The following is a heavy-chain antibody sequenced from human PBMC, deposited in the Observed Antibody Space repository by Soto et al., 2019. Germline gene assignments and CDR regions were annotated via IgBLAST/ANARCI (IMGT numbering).Heavy chain of an antibody. Sequence: ASVKVSCKASGYTFTSYYMHWVRQAPGQGLEWMGIINPSGGSATYAQKFQGRVTMTRDTSTSTVYMELSSLRSEDTAVYYCARVGCSGGSCYAVDYWGQGTLVTVSS. CDR1: GYTFTSYY. D-gene: IGHD2-15*01. J-gene: IGHJ4*02. CDR2: INPSGGSA. V-gene: IGHV1-46*01. CDR3: ARVGCSGGSCYAVDY.